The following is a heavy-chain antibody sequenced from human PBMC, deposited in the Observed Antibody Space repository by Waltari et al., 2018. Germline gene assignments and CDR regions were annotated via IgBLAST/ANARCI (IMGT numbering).Heavy chain of an antibody. CDR2: IDTSGETT. J-gene: IGHJ4*02. D-gene: IGHD3-10*01. Sequence: VYLLESGGGLVQPGGSLRLSCVGSGFDYSSYAMSWVRQAPGKGLGWVSGIDTSGETTSYGGSVKGRFTISRYDSRNTVYLHMNTLRVDDTAVYYCAKDSGYSMIRGRENSWGQGTLVIVSS. V-gene: IGHV3-23*05. CDR1: GFDYSSYA. CDR3: AKDSGYSMIRGRENS.